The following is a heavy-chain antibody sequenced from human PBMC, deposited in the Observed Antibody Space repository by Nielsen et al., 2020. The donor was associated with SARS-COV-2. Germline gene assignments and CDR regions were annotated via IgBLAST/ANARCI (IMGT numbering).Heavy chain of an antibody. D-gene: IGHD4-17*01. V-gene: IGHV3-9*01. CDR2: ISWNSGSI. J-gene: IGHJ4*02. CDR1: GFTFDDYA. Sequence: SLKISCAASGFTFDDYAMHWVRQAPGKGLEWVSGISWNSGSIGYADSVKGRFTISRDNAKNSLYLQMNSLRAEDTALYYCAKFAYGDNNNGYWGQGTLVTVSS. CDR3: AKFAYGDNNNGY.